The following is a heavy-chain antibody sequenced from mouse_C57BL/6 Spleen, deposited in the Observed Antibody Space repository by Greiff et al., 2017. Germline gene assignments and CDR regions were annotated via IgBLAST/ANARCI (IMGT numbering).Heavy chain of an antibody. V-gene: IGHV1-26*01. CDR1: GYTFTDYY. D-gene: IGHD3-2*02. CDR2: SNPNNGGT. Sequence: VQLQQSGPELVKPGASVKISCKASGYTFTDYYMNWVKQSHGKSLEWIGDSNPNNGGTSYNQKFKGKATLTVDKSSSTAYMELRSLTSEDSAVXYCATAQAFYAMDYWGQGTSVTVSS. J-gene: IGHJ4*01. CDR3: ATAQAFYAMDY.